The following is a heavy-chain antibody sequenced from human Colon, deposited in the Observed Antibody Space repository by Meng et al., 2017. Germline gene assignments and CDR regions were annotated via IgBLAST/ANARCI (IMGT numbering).Heavy chain of an antibody. CDR1: GFTFSSYA. CDR2: IIDNCINT. Sequence: GGSLRLSCAASGFTFSSYAMSWVRQSPAKGLEWVSAIIDNCINTYYADSVKGRFTISRDNFKNTLYLLMNSLRAEDSAVYYCAKAPLRTCTGAICYPFDSWGQGTLVTVSS. J-gene: IGHJ4*02. D-gene: IGHD2-15*01. V-gene: IGHV3-23*01. CDR3: AKAPLRTCTGAICYPFDS.